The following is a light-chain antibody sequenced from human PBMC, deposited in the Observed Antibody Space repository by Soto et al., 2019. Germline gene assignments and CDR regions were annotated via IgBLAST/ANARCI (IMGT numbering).Light chain of an antibody. CDR3: QHYVSPPIT. V-gene: IGKV1-39*01. CDR2: AAS. CDR1: QSISSY. Sequence: DIQMTQSPSSLSTSVGDRVTITCRASQSISSYLNWYQQKPGKAPKLLIYAASSLQSGVPSTFSGSGSRTDFTLTISRLEPEDFAVYYCQHYVSPPITFGQGTRLEIK. J-gene: IGKJ5*01.